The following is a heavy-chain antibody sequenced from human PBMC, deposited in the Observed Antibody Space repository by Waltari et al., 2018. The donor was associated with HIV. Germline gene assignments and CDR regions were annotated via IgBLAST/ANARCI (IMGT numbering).Heavy chain of an antibody. CDR1: GFTFSNAW. CDR2: IKSTTDGGTT. Sequence: EVQLVESGGGLVKPGGSLRLSCAAPGFTFSNAWMGWVRQAPGKGVECVGRIKSTTDGGTTDYAAPVKGRFTISRDDSKNTLYLQMNSLKTEDTAVYYCTTREVGATTFDYWGQGTLVTVSS. CDR3: TTREVGATTFDY. V-gene: IGHV3-15*01. J-gene: IGHJ4*02. D-gene: IGHD1-26*01.